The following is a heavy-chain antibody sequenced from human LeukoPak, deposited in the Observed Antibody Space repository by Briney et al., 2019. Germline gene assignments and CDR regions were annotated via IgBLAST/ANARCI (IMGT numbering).Heavy chain of an antibody. CDR3: ARGGGMGHYYYMDV. V-gene: IGHV4-59*01. D-gene: IGHD5-24*01. CDR2: IYYSGST. CDR1: GGSISSYY. Sequence: PSETLSLTCTVSGGSISSYYWSWIRQPPGKGLEWIGYIYYSGSTNYNPSLKSPVTISVDTSKNQFSLNLSSVTAADTAVYYCARGGGMGHYYYMDVWGEGTTVTVSS. J-gene: IGHJ6*03.